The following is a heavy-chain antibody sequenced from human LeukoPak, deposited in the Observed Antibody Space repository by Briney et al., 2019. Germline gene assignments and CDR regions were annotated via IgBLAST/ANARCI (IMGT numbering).Heavy chain of an antibody. CDR1: GFTFSSYD. CDR2: IGTAGDT. D-gene: IGHD1-26*01. CDR3: ARAGSGSYWGRAFDI. V-gene: IGHV3-13*01. J-gene: IGHJ3*02. Sequence: GGSLRLSCAASGFTFSSYDMHWVRQATGKGLEWVSAIGTAGDTYYPGSVKGRFTISRENAKNSLYLQMNSLRAGDTAVYYCARAGSGSYWGRAFDIWGQGTMVTVSS.